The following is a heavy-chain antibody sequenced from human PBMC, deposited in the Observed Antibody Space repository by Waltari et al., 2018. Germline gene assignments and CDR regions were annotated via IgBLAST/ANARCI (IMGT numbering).Heavy chain of an antibody. CDR2: INHSAST. V-gene: IGHV4-34*01. CDR1: VGSFSGYY. CDR3: ARLNVYDFWSGYYSGLYGMDV. J-gene: IGHJ6*02. D-gene: IGHD3-3*01. Sequence: QVQLQQWGAGLLKPSETLSLTCAVYVGSFSGYYWSWIRHPPGHGLEWSGEINHSASTNYNPSLKSRVTISVDTSKNQFSLKLSSVTAADTAVYYCARLNVYDFWSGYYSGLYGMDVWGQGTTVTVSS.